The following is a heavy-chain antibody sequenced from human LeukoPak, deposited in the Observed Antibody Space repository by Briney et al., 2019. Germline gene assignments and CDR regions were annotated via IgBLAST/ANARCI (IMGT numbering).Heavy chain of an antibody. CDR1: GFTLSTFV. V-gene: IGHV3-23*01. CDR3: AKRVDYGFTYYPFDY. D-gene: IGHD4-17*01. CDR2: ISASGLDT. Sequence: PGGSLRLSCAASGFTLSTFVMSWVCQAPGKGLEWVSTISASGLDTYYAGSVKGRFSISRDTSKNTLYLQMNSLRAEDTAVYYCAKRVDYGFTYYPFDYWGQGTLVTVSS. J-gene: IGHJ4*02.